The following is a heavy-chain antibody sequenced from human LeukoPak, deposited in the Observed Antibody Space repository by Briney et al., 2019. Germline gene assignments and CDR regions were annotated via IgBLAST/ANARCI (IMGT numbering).Heavy chain of an antibody. V-gene: IGHV3-23*01. J-gene: IGHJ4*02. Sequence: QPGGSLRLSCAASGFTLSNYALSWVRQAPGKGLEWVSAISGSSTLYADSVKGRFTISRDNSRNTVYLQMNSLGVEDTAIYYCATLYSRYSDYWGQGTLVTVS. CDR2: ISGSST. D-gene: IGHD3-22*01. CDR1: GFTLSNYA. CDR3: ATLYSRYSDY.